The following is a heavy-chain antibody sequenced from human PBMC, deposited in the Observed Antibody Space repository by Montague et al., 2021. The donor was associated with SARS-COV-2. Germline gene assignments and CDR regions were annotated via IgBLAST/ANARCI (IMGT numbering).Heavy chain of an antibody. V-gene: IGHV4-34*01. CDR2: INQSGRT. CDR3: ARVRYYGSGTYLGMDV. CDR1: GGSFSGYY. Sequence: SETLSLTCAVYGGSFSGYYWSWIRQPPEKGLEWIGEINQSGRTNNNPSLKSRVIISVDTSKNQFSLKLSSVTAADTAVYYCARVRYYGSGTYLGMDVWGQGTTVTVSS. D-gene: IGHD3-10*01. J-gene: IGHJ6*02.